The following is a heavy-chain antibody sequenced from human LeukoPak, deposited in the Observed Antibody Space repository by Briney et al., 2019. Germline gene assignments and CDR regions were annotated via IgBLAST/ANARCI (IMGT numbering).Heavy chain of an antibody. CDR3: ARDLDIVVVPAAILLRSYGMDV. J-gene: IGHJ6*02. V-gene: IGHV3-33*01. Sequence: GGSLRLSCAASGFTFSSYGMHWVRQAPGKGLEWVAVIWYDGSNKYYADSVKGRFTISRDNSKNTLYLQVNSLRAEDTAVYYCARDLDIVVVPAAILLRSYGMDVWGQGTTVTVSS. CDR1: GFTFSSYG. CDR2: IWYDGSNK. D-gene: IGHD2-2*02.